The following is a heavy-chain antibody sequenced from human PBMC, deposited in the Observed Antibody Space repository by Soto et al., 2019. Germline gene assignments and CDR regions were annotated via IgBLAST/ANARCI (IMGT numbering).Heavy chain of an antibody. CDR1: GGSISSYY. CDR3: ATLTGKYGFMYFDY. V-gene: IGHV4-59*08. CDR2: IYYSGST. Sequence: SETLSLTCTVSGGSISSYYWSWIRQPPGKGLEWIGYIYYSGSTNYNPSLKSRVTISVDTSKNQFSLKLSSVTAADTAGYYCATLTGKYGFMYFDYWGQGTLVTVSS. D-gene: IGHD4-17*01. J-gene: IGHJ4*02.